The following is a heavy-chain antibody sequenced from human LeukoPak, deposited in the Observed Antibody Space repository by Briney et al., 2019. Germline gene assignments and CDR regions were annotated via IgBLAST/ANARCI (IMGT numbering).Heavy chain of an antibody. CDR1: GGSISSYY. CDR2: IHYSGST. CDR3: ARQKEQQLGRPFDY. D-gene: IGHD6-13*01. Sequence: SETLSLTCTVSGGSISSYYWSWIRQPPGKGLEWIGYIHYSGSTNYNPSLKSRVTISVDMSKNQCSLKLGSVTAADTAVYYCARQKEQQLGRPFDYWGQGTLVTVSS. J-gene: IGHJ4*02. V-gene: IGHV4-59*08.